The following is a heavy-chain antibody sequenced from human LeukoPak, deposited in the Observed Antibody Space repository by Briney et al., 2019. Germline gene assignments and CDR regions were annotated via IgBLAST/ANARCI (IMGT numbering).Heavy chain of an antibody. CDR1: GFTFSSYW. J-gene: IGHJ6*03. D-gene: IGHD5-18*01. V-gene: IGHV3-74*01. Sequence: GGSLRLSCAASGFTFSSYWMHWVRQAPGKGLVWVSRINTDGSSTSYADSVKGRFTISRDNAKNTLYLQMNSLRAEDTAVYYCARRAGYSYGHYYYYYYMDVWGKGTTVTVSS. CDR2: INTDGSST. CDR3: ARRAGYSYGHYYYYYYMDV.